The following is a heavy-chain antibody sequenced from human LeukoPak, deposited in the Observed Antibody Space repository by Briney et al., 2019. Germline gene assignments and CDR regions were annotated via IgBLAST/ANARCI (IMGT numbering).Heavy chain of an antibody. CDR3: ARGGSRSRRGDDAFDI. CDR2: ISAYNGNT. CDR1: GYTFTNYA. D-gene: IGHD3-10*01. V-gene: IGHV1-18*01. J-gene: IGHJ3*02. Sequence: ASVKVSCKASGYTFTNYAMDWVRQAPGQGLEWMGWISAYNGNTELAQKFQGRVTLATDASTSTAYVELRSLTSDDTAVYFCARGGSRSRRGDDAFDIWGQGTMVTVSS.